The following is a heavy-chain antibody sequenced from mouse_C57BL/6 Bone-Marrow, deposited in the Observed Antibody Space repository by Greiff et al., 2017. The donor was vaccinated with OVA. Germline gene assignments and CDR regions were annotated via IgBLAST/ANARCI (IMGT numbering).Heavy chain of an antibody. V-gene: IGHV5-12*01. D-gene: IGHD1-1*01. J-gene: IGHJ1*03. CDR1: GFTFSDYY. CDR2: ISNGGGST. Sequence: DVHLVESGGGLVQPGGSLKLSCAASGFTFSDYYMYWVRQTPEKRLEWVAYISNGGGSTYYPDTVKGRFTISRDNAKNTLYLQMSRLKSEDTAMYYCARHSYGDWYFDVWGTGTTVTVSS. CDR3: ARHSYGDWYFDV.